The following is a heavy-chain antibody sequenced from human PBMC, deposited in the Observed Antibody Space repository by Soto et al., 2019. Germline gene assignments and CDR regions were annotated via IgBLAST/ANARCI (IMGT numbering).Heavy chain of an antibody. CDR2: INPSGTT. Sequence: QVQLQQWGAGLLKPSETLSLTCAVYGGSFSGYYWSWIRQPPGKGLEWIGEINPSGTTNYTPSLKSRVTMSGDTPKNPFSLNMTSVTAADTAVYYCARGRDGGAAIWGQGTLVTVSS. D-gene: IGHD4-17*01. CDR3: ARGRDGGAAI. V-gene: IGHV4-34*01. J-gene: IGHJ4*02. CDR1: GGSFSGYY.